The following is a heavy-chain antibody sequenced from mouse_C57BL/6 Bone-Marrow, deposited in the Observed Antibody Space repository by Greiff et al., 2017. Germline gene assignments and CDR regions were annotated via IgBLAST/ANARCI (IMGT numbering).Heavy chain of an antibody. CDR2: IYPRSGNT. Sequence: ESGAELARPGASVKLSCKASGYTFTSYGISWVKQRTGQGLEWIGEIYPRSGNTYYNEKFKGKATLTADKSSSTAYMELRSLTSEDSAVYFCARWGSNYVDWYFDVWGTGTTVTVSS. J-gene: IGHJ1*03. CDR3: ARWGSNYVDWYFDV. V-gene: IGHV1-81*01. CDR1: GYTFTSYG. D-gene: IGHD2-5*01.